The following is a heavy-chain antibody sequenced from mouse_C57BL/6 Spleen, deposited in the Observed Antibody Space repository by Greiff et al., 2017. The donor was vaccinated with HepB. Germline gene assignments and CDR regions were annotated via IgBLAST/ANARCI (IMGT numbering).Heavy chain of an antibody. Sequence: EVQLQQSGTVLARPGASVKMSCKTSGYTFTSYWMHWVKQRPGQGLEWIGAIYPGNSDTSYNQKFKGKAKLTAVTSASTAYMELSSLTNEDSAVYYCTSYYYGSSYPGYFDYWGQGTTLTVSS. CDR3: TSYYYGSSYPGYFDY. V-gene: IGHV1-5*01. J-gene: IGHJ2*01. CDR2: IYPGNSDT. D-gene: IGHD1-1*01. CDR1: GYTFTSYW.